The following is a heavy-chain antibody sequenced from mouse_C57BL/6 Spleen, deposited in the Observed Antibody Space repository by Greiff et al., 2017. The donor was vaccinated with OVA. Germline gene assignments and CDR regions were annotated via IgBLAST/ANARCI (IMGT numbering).Heavy chain of an antibody. V-gene: IGHV10-1*01. J-gene: IGHJ4*01. CDR1: GFSFNTYA. CDR3: VRGGDGYYRDAMDY. Sequence: EVKLMESGGGLVQPKGSLKLSCAASGFSFNTYAMNWVRQAPGKGLEWVARIRSKSNNYATYYADSVKDRFTISRDDSESMLYLQMNNLKTEDTAMYYCVRGGDGYYRDAMDYWGQGTSVTVSS. CDR2: IRSKSNNYAT. D-gene: IGHD2-3*01.